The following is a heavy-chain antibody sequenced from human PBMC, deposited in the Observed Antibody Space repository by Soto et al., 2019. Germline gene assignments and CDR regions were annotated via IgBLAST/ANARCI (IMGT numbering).Heavy chain of an antibody. V-gene: IGHV3-74*01. CDR2: ISSDGSST. CDR3: ARAHWSHLDY. CDR1: GFTFSNSW. Sequence: EVQLVESGGGLVQPGVSLRLSCAASGFTFSNSWMHWVRQAPGKGLVWLSRISSDGSSTAYADSVKGRFTISRDIAKNKLYLHMSSLRADDTAVNYCARAHWSHLDYWGQGTLVTVSS. D-gene: IGHD2-8*02. J-gene: IGHJ4*02.